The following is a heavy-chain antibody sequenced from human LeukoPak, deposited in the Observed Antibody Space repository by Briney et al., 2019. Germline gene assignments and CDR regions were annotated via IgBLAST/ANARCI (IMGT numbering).Heavy chain of an antibody. J-gene: IGHJ4*02. D-gene: IGHD3-3*01. CDR3: ARRYDFWSGYPPPLDY. CDR1: GGSFTGYY. Sequence: SETLSLTCAVYGGSFTGYYWSWIRQPPGKGLEWIGEISHRGSTNYNPSLKSRVTISVYTSKNQFSLKLTSVTAADTAVYYCARRYDFWSGYPPPLDYWGQGTLVTVSS. V-gene: IGHV4-34*01. CDR2: ISHRGST.